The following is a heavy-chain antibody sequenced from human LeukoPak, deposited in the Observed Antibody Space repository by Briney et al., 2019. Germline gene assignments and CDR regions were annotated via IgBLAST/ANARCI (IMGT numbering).Heavy chain of an antibody. CDR1: GFTFNSFA. CDR3: ASSDPRDY. D-gene: IGHD6-6*01. V-gene: IGHV3-23*01. CDR2: ISGNAVST. Sequence: GGSLRLSCAASGFTFNSFAMSWVRQAPGKGLEWVSTISGNAVSTYYADSVKGRFTISRDNAKNSLYLQMNSLRDEDTAVYYCASSDPRDYWGQGTLVTVSS. J-gene: IGHJ4*02.